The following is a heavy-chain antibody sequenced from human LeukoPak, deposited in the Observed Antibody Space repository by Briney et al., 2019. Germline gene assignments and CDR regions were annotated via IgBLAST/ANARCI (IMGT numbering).Heavy chain of an antibody. D-gene: IGHD3-16*02. CDR1: GGSFSGYY. V-gene: IGHV4-34*01. CDR2: INHSGST. CDR3: ARHVMITFGGVINYYYYYYMDV. J-gene: IGHJ6*03. Sequence: SETLSLTCAVYGGSFSGYYWSWIRQPPGKGLEWIGEINHSGSTNYNPSLKSRVTISVDTSKNQFSLKLSSVTAADTAVYYCARHVMITFGGVINYYYYYYMDVWGKGTTVTISS.